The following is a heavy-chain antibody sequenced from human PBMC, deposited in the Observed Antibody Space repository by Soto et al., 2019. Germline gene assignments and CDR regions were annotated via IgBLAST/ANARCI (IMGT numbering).Heavy chain of an antibody. CDR2: IYYSGST. D-gene: IGHD6-13*01. J-gene: IGHJ4*02. V-gene: IGHV4-59*01. CDR1: GGSISSYY. CDR3: ASNTHFRSWYHFDS. Sequence: QVQLQESGPGLVKPSETLSLTCTVSGGSISSYYWSWIRQPPGKGLEWIGYIYYSGSTNYNPSPKSRVTISVDTSKKQFPLKLISVTAADTAVYYCASNTHFRSWYHFDSWGQGTLVTVSS.